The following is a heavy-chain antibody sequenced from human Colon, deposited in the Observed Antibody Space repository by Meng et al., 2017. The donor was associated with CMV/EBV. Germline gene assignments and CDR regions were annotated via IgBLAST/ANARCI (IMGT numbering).Heavy chain of an antibody. V-gene: IGHV4-34*01. CDR2: INHSGST. CDR3: ARGRARGPQRLYYYGMDV. J-gene: IGHJ6*02. Sequence: SCAVYGGSFSGYYWSWIRQPPGKGLEWIGEINHSGSTNYNPSLKSRVTISVDTSKNQFSLKLSSVTAADTAVYYCARGRARGPQRLYYYGMDVWGQGTTVTVSS. CDR1: GGSFSGYY.